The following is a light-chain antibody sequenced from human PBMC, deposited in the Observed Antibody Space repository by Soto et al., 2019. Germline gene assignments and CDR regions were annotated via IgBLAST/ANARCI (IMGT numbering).Light chain of an antibody. CDR3: QQYGSAPLT. V-gene: IGKV3-20*01. Sequence: EIVLTQSPGTLSLSPGERATLSCRASQSVSSSYLAWYQQKPGQAPRLLIYGASSRATGIPDRFSGSGSGTDFTLTSSRLEPEAFAVYDCQQYGSAPLTFGGGTKVEIK. J-gene: IGKJ4*01. CDR1: QSVSSSY. CDR2: GAS.